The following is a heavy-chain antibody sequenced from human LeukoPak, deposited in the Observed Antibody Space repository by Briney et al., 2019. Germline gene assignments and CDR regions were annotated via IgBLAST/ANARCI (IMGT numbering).Heavy chain of an antibody. Sequence: GGSLRLSCAASGFTFSSYTMNWVRQAPGKGLEWASSISTTSTYIYYADSVKGRFTISRDNAKNSLYLQMNSLRAEDTAVYYCASQGAVTTFSWGQGTLVTVSS. V-gene: IGHV3-21*01. J-gene: IGHJ4*02. CDR2: ISTTSTYI. CDR1: GFTFSSYT. D-gene: IGHD4-17*01. CDR3: ASQGAVTTFS.